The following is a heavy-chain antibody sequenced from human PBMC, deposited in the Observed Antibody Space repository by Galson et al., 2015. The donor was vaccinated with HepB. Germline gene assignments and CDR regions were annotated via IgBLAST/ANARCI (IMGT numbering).Heavy chain of an antibody. Sequence: ETLSLTCTVSGGSISSSSYYWGWIRQPPGKGLEWIGSIYYSGSTYYNPSLKSRVTISVDTSKNQFSLKLSSVTAADTAVYYCARHTGVDPHFDYWGQGTLVTVSS. D-gene: IGHD3-3*01. V-gene: IGHV4-39*01. CDR2: IYYSGST. CDR1: GGSISSSSYY. CDR3: ARHTGVDPHFDY. J-gene: IGHJ4*02.